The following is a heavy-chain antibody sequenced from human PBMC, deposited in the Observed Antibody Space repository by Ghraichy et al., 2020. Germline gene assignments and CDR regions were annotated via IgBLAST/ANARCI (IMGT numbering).Heavy chain of an antibody. Sequence: SQTLSLTCSVSGVSMTSNNNYWAWIRQSPGKGLEWIGSIHHSGTTHFNPSLQSRVSISIDTSKKQFFLKVISVDVADTAVYYCASLEYSSSWRHYYYGVDVWGQGTTVT. D-gene: IGHD6-6*01. V-gene: IGHV4-39*01. CDR1: GVSMTSNNNY. CDR3: ASLEYSSSWRHYYYGVDV. CDR2: IHHSGTT. J-gene: IGHJ6*02.